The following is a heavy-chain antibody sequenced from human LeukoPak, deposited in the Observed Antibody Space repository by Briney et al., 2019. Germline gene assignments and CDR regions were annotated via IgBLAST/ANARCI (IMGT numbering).Heavy chain of an antibody. Sequence: SVKVSCKASGGTFSSYAISWVRQAPGQGLEWMGGIIPILGTANYAQKFQGRVTITTDESTSTAYMELSSLRSEDTAVYYCARDREMATIIGAGLSAFDIWGQGTMVTVSS. CDR2: IIPILGTA. CDR3: ARDREMATIIGAGLSAFDI. D-gene: IGHD5-24*01. V-gene: IGHV1-69*05. J-gene: IGHJ3*02. CDR1: GGTFSSYA.